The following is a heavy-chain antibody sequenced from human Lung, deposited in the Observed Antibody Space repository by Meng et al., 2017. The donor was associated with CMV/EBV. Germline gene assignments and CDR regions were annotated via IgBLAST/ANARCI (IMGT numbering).Heavy chain of an antibody. Sequence: ASVKVSCKASGYTFIGYYVHWVRQAPGQGLEWMGWIDPKSGDTISAQKFQGRVTMTRDTSITTAYMELSSLRSDDTAVYFCAREQAGDYGSGQDALDIWGQGTMVXVSS. J-gene: IGHJ3*02. CDR1: GYTFIGYY. D-gene: IGHD3-10*01. CDR2: IDPKSGDT. V-gene: IGHV1-2*02. CDR3: AREQAGDYGSGQDALDI.